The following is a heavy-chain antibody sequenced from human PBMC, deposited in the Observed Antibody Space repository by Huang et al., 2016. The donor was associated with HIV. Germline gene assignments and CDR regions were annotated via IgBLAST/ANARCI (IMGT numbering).Heavy chain of an antibody. CDR1: GYTFTNYD. V-gene: IGHV1-8*01. J-gene: IGHJ6*02. CDR2: VNPNSGVA. Sequence: QVRLVQSGAEVKKPGASVKVSCKTSGYTFTNYDINWGRQATGQGLEYMGWVNPNSGVADYAQKFQGRVIMARDTSTSTVYMELSSLRSDDTAIYYCARGYDYNYGIDVWGQGTTVIVSS. CDR3: ARGYDYNYGIDV.